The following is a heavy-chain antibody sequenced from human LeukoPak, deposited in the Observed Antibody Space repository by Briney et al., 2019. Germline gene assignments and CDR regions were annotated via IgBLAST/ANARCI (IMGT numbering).Heavy chain of an antibody. CDR3: ARDNRDIAVVPAAMGDYYYYGMDV. D-gene: IGHD2-2*01. CDR1: GFTFSNYW. Sequence: GGSLRLSCAASGFTFSNYWMSWVRQAPGKGLEWVASIKQDEGNKYYVGSVKGRFTISRDNAKKSLCLQMNSLRAEDTAVYYCARDNRDIAVVPAAMGDYYYYGMDVWGQGTTVTVSS. CDR2: IKQDEGNK. J-gene: IGHJ6*02. V-gene: IGHV3-7*05.